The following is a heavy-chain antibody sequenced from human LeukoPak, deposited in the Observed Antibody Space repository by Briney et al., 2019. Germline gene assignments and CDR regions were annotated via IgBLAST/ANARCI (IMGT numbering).Heavy chain of an antibody. CDR2: IYYSGST. CDR1: GGSISSSSYY. D-gene: IGHD3-22*01. CDR3: ARRGGDSSGYYPEGFDY. Sequence: SETLSLTCTVSGGSISSSSYYWGWIRQPPGKGLEWIGSIYYSGSTYYNPFLKSRVTISVDTSKNQFSLKLSSVTAADTAVYYCARRGGDSSGYYPEGFDYWGQGTLVTVSS. J-gene: IGHJ4*02. V-gene: IGHV4-39*01.